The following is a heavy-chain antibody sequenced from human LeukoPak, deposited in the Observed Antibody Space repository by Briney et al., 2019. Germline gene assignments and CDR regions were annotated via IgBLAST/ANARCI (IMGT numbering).Heavy chain of an antibody. J-gene: IGHJ4*02. CDR3: AKDRALGFQLPLHFDY. CDR2: ICPNGGVT. V-gene: IGHV3-43*01. Sequence: GGALRLSCSASGFTFDDYSMHWVRQAPGTRLGRVSLICPNGGVTYYGDSVRGRFIISRDNSKSALYLQMNSLRTEDTALYYCAKDRALGFQLPLHFDYWGQGTLVTVSS. CDR1: GFTFDDYS. D-gene: IGHD2-2*01.